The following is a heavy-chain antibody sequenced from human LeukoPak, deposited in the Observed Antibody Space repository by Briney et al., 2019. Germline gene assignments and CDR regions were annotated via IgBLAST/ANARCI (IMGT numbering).Heavy chain of an antibody. CDR1: GYTFSNFA. V-gene: IGHV3-23*01. D-gene: IGHD1-26*01. CDR2: IGSGGTT. CDR3: AKMRGHPREAYYFDS. J-gene: IGHJ4*02. Sequence: GGSLRLSCAASGYTFSNFAVGWVRQAPGKGLEWVSSIGSGGTTYYAGSVKGRFSISRDNSKNTLSLQVNSLRAEDTAVYYCAKMRGHPREAYYFDSWGQGALVTVSS.